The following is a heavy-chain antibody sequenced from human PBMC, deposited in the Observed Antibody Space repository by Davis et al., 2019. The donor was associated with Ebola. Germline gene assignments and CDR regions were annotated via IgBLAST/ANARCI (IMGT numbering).Heavy chain of an antibody. V-gene: IGHV3-73*01. Sequence: GVLKISCAASGFTFSGSAMHWVRQASGKGLEWVGRIRSKANSYATAYAASVKGRFTISRDDSKNTAYLQMNSLKTEDTAVYYCTTTTTASDYWGQGTLVTVSS. CDR2: IRSKANSYAT. CDR3: TTTTTASDY. J-gene: IGHJ4*02. D-gene: IGHD4-11*01. CDR1: GFTFSGSA.